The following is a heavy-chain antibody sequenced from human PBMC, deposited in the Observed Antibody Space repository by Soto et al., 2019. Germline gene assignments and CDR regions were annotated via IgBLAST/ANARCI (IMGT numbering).Heavy chain of an antibody. CDR2: LTLDGKKA. Sequence: QVYLAESGGDVVQPGRSLRLSCEASGFSFRSYAMHWVRQSPGRGLEWVALLTLDGKKADYADSVKGRFTISRDNSQTMLYLQMTGLRGEDTAVYYCARDLRPDGRAWYLFASWGQGTLVAVSS. J-gene: IGHJ5*02. V-gene: IGHV3-33*01. CDR3: ARDLRPDGRAWYLFAS. D-gene: IGHD6-19*01. CDR1: GFSFRSYA.